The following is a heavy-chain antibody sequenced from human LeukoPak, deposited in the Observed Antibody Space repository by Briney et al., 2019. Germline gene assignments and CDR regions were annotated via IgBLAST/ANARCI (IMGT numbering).Heavy chain of an antibody. CDR1: GFTLSGSA. Sequence: PGGSLRLSGAASGFTLSGSARHWVRQACGKGMEWVGRIRSKANSYATAYAASVKGRFAISKDDSKNTAYLQMNSLTPEHTAVYYCTKPARGIAAAGTTVYWGQGTLLTVSS. CDR3: TKPARGIAAAGTTVY. D-gene: IGHD6-13*01. J-gene: IGHJ4*02. CDR2: IRSKANSYAT. V-gene: IGHV3-73*01.